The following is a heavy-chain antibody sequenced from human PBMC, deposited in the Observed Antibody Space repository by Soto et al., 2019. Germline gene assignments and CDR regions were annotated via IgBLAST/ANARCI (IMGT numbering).Heavy chain of an antibody. CDR1: GFTFSSYS. V-gene: IGHV3-48*02. Sequence: EVQLVESGGGLVQPGGSLRLSCAASGFTFSSYSMNWVRQAPGKGLEWVSYISRSSSTIYYADSVKGRFTISRDNAKNSLYLQMNSLRDEDTAVYYCARERAVGIAVAFNWFDPWGQGTLVTVSS. CDR3: ARERAVGIAVAFNWFDP. J-gene: IGHJ5*02. D-gene: IGHD6-19*01. CDR2: ISRSSSTI.